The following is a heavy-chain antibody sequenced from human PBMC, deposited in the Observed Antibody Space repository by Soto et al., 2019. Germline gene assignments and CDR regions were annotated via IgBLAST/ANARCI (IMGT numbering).Heavy chain of an antibody. D-gene: IGHD3-3*01. CDR1: GYTFTTYY. V-gene: IGHV1-46*01. CDR3: ARGGLRFFEGMDV. CDR2: INPVGGST. Sequence: ASVKVSCKASGYTFTTYYMHWARQAPGQGLEWMGIINPVGGSTVYAQRFQGRVTMTRDTSTSTVYMDLSSLRSEDTAVYYCARGGLRFFEGMDVWGQGTTVTVSS. J-gene: IGHJ6*02.